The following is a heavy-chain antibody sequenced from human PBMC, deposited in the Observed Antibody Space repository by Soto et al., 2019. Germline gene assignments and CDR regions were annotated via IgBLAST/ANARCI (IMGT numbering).Heavy chain of an antibody. D-gene: IGHD1-26*01. J-gene: IGHJ4*02. CDR3: ARDAVSGSYYLGYFDY. V-gene: IGHV3-30-3*01. Sequence: GGSLRLSCAASGFAFNNFAIHWARQTPAKGLEWVAVISFDGVSDFYVDSVKGRFTVSRDDSKNTVYLQMDNLRLEDTAIYYCARDAVSGSYYLGYFDYWGQGSLVTV. CDR1: GFAFNNFA. CDR2: ISFDGVSD.